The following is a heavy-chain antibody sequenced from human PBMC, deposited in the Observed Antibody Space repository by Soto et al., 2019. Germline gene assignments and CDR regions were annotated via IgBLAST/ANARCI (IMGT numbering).Heavy chain of an antibody. J-gene: IGHJ4*02. Sequence: PGGSLRLSCAASGFTSSNYGMHWVRQAPGKGLEWVAVIWYDGSNKYYADSVKGRFTISRDNSKNTMFLQMNSLRAEDTAVYYCARSRLEWNYPDNFDYWGQGTLVTVSS. D-gene: IGHD1-7*01. CDR2: IWYDGSNK. V-gene: IGHV3-33*01. CDR1: GFTSSNYG. CDR3: ARSRLEWNYPDNFDY.